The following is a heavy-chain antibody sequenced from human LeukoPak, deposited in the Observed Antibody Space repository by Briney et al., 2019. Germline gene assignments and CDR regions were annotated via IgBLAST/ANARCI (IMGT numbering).Heavy chain of an antibody. CDR1: GFTFSSYA. CDR3: AKSARGGYCINGVCYSYY. V-gene: IGHV3-23*01. D-gene: IGHD2-8*01. Sequence: GGSLRLSCAASGFTFSSYAMSWVRQAPGKGLEWVSAISGSGGSTYYADSVKGRFTISRDNSKNTLYLQMNSLRAEDTAVYYCAKSARGGYCINGVCYSYYWGQGTLVTVSS. CDR2: ISGSGGST. J-gene: IGHJ4*02.